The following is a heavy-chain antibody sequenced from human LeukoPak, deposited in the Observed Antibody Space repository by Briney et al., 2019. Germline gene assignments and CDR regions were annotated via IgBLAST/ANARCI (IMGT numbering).Heavy chain of an antibody. CDR1: GYTFTSYD. D-gene: IGHD1-14*01. CDR3: ARGRLRNDAFDI. J-gene: IGHJ3*02. V-gene: IGHV1-8*01. Sequence: ASVKVSCKASGYTFTSYDINWVRQATGQGLEWMGWMNPNSGNTGYAQKFQGRVTMTRNTSISTAYMELRSLRSEDTAVYYCARGRLRNDAFDIWGQGTMVTVSS. CDR2: MNPNSGNT.